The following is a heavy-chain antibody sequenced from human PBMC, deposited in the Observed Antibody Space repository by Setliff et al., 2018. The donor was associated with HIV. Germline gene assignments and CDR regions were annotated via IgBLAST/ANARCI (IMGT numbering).Heavy chain of an antibody. V-gene: IGHV3-7*01. CDR3: ARGQFRLRPDSLDL. CDR1: GLPFYNYW. J-gene: IGHJ3*01. D-gene: IGHD2-21*01. CDR2: IKQDGSDM. Sequence: GGSLRLSCVASGLPFYNYWMTWLRRAPGRGLEWVANIKQDGSDMHYIESVKGRFTIFRDNAKNSVFLQMNSLRAEDTALYYCARGQFRLRPDSLDLWGQGTLVTVSS.